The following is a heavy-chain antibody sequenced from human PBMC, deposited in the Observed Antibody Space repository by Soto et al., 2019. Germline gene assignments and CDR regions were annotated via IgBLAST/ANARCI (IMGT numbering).Heavy chain of an antibody. J-gene: IGHJ4*02. D-gene: IGHD3-22*01. CDR2: IKQGGSEK. Sequence: EVQLVESGGGLVQPGGSLRLSCAASGFTFSSYWMSWVRQAPGKGLEWVANIKQGGSEKYYVDSVKGRFTISRDNAKNSLYLQMNSLRAEDTAVYYCARARADYYDSSGYPHCYWGQGTLVTVSS. CDR3: ARARADYYDSSGYPHCY. V-gene: IGHV3-7*01. CDR1: GFTFSSYW.